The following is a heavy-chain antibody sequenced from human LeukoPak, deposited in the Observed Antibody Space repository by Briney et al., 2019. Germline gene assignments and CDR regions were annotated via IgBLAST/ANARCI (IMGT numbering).Heavy chain of an antibody. V-gene: IGHV3-23*01. Sequence: PGESLRLSCAASGLILGSFAVGWVRQAPARVMEWVSSIRGNGEAFYADPVKGRFTLYSDYSRNTVYFQLNNQRVEDTGIYYCARASWVSTTDAVRWGQGTLVTVSS. CDR3: ARASWVSTTDAVR. CDR1: GLILGSFA. CDR2: IRGNGEA. J-gene: IGHJ4*02. D-gene: IGHD1-14*01.